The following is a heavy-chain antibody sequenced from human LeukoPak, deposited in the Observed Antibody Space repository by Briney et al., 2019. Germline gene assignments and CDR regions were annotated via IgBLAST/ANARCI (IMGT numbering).Heavy chain of an antibody. CDR2: ISAYNGNT. J-gene: IGHJ4*02. Sequence: ASVKVSCKASGYTFTSYGISWVRQAPGQGLEWMGWISAYNGNTNYAQKLQGRVTMTTDTSTSTAYMELRSLRSDDTAAYYCAREGGATVTYYFDYWGQGTLVTVSS. CDR3: AREGGATVTYYFDY. D-gene: IGHD4-11*01. V-gene: IGHV1-18*01. CDR1: GYTFTSYG.